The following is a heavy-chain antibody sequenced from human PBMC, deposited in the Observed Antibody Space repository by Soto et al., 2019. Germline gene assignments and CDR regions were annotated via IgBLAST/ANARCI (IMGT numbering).Heavy chain of an antibody. CDR2: ISAYNGNT. V-gene: IGHV1-18*01. J-gene: IGHJ4*02. D-gene: IGHD3-9*01. CDR3: ARDLRYFDWLPFDY. Sequence: ASVXVSCKASGYTFTSYGISWVRQAPGQGLEWMGWISAYNGNTNYAQKLQGRVTMTTDTSTSTAYMELRSLRSDDTAVYYCARDLRYFDWLPFDYWGQGTLVTVSS. CDR1: GYTFTSYG.